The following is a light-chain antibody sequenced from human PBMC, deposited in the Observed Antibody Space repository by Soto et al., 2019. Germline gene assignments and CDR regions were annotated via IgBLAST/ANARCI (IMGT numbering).Light chain of an antibody. CDR3: QQYNNWPPWT. CDR2: DAS. J-gene: IGKJ1*01. Sequence: IILNQSPSTLSLTKGERATLTCGASQSVSSSYLAWYQQKPGLAPRLLIYDASSRATGIPDRFSGSGSGTEFTLTISSLQSEDFAVYYCQQYNNWPPWTFAQGTKVDI. CDR1: QSVSSSY. V-gene: IGKV3D-20*01.